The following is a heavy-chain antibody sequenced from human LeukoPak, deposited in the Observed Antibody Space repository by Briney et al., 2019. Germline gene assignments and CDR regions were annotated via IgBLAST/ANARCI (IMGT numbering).Heavy chain of an antibody. Sequence: GESLRLSCEASGFIFSSAWMTWVRQAPGKGLEWVGRIKNKTNGGTTDYAAPVKGRFSISRDDSKKTLYLQMNRLRTEDTAVYYCARGLCTSTGCYQGPFDFWGQGMLVTVSS. J-gene: IGHJ4*02. D-gene: IGHD2-2*01. CDR3: ARGLCTSTGCYQGPFDF. CDR1: GFIFSSAW. V-gene: IGHV3-15*01. CDR2: IKNKTNGGTT.